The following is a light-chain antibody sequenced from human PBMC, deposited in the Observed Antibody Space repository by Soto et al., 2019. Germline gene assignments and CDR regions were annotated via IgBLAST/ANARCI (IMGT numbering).Light chain of an antibody. CDR2: DAS. J-gene: IGKJ3*01. V-gene: IGKV3-11*01. CDR1: QSVSSY. Sequence: EIVLTQSPATLSLSPGERATLSCRASQSVSSYLAWYQQKPGQAPRLLIYDASNRATGIPARFSGSGSGTDFTLTSSSLEPEDFAVYYCQQRSSWPITFGPGTKVDIK. CDR3: QQRSSWPIT.